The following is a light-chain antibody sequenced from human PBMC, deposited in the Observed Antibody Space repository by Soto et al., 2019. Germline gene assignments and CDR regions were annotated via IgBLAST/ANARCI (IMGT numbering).Light chain of an antibody. V-gene: IGKV3-20*01. CDR2: GAS. J-gene: IGKJ4*01. CDR3: QQYGSSPPLT. Sequence: IVLTQSAGTLSLSPGERATLSSRASQSVSSSHLAWYQQKPGHTPRLLIYGASSRATDSPDRFSGSGSGTDFTLTIRRLEPEDFVVYYCQQYGSSPPLTFGGGTKLDIK. CDR1: QSVSSSH.